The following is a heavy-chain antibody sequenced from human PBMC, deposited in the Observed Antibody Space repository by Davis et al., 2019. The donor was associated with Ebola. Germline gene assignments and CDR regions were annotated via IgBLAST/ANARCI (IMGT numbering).Heavy chain of an antibody. CDR3: ARGENHYYDAFCFDC. J-gene: IGHJ4*02. V-gene: IGHV4-30-4*08. Sequence: MPSETLSLTCTVSGGSISSGDYYWSWIRQPPGKGLEWIGYIYYSGSTYHNPSLKSRVTISVNTSKNQFSLMLSSVTAADTAVYYWARGENHYYDAFCFDCWGQGTMVTVSS. CDR1: GGSISSGDYY. D-gene: IGHD3-22*01. CDR2: IYYSGST.